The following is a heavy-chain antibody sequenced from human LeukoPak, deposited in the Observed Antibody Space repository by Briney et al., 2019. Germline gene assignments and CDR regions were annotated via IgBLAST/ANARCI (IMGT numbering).Heavy chain of an antibody. Sequence: GASVKVSCKASGSTFTSYGISWVRQAPGQGLEWMGWISAYNGNTNYAQKLQGRVTMTTDTSTSTAYMELRSLRSDDTAVYYCARDYEGYCSSTSCSGADYWGQGTLVTVSS. CDR1: GSTFTSYG. D-gene: IGHD2-2*01. V-gene: IGHV1-18*04. CDR3: ARDYEGYCSSTSCSGADY. J-gene: IGHJ4*02. CDR2: ISAYNGNT.